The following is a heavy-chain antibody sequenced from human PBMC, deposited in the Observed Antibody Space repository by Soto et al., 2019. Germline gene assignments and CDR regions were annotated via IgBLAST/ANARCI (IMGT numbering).Heavy chain of an antibody. D-gene: IGHD4-17*01. V-gene: IGHV4-59*01. CDR2: IYYSGST. J-gene: IGHJ6*02. CDR3: AGAVTRRYGMDV. Sequence: LSLTCTVSGGSISSYYWSWIRQPPGKGLEWIGYIYYSGSTNYNPSLKSRVTISVDTSRNQFSLKLSSVTSADTAVYYCAGAVTRRYGMDVWGQGTTVTVSS. CDR1: GGSISSYY.